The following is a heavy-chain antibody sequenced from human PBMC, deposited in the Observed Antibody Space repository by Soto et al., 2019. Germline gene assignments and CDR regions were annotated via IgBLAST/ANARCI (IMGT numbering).Heavy chain of an antibody. J-gene: IGHJ3*02. CDR1: GYSFTSYW. Sequence: LGESLKISCKGSGYSFTSYWISWVRQMPGKGLEWMGRIDPSDSYTNYSPSFQGHVTISADKSISTAYLQWSSLKASDTAMYYCARHRAPYYYDSSAESTAFDIWGQGTMVTVSS. D-gene: IGHD3-22*01. CDR2: IDPSDSYT. V-gene: IGHV5-10-1*01. CDR3: ARHRAPYYYDSSAESTAFDI.